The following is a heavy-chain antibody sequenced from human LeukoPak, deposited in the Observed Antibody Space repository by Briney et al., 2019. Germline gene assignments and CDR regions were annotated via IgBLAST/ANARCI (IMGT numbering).Heavy chain of an antibody. CDR1: GGSISSYY. V-gene: IGHV4-59*01. CDR2: IYYSGST. CDR3: ATNLAVAGNRRYFDL. D-gene: IGHD6-19*01. Sequence: PSETLSLTCTVSGGSISSYYWSWVRQPPGKGLEWIGYIYYSGSTNYNPSLKSGGTILIETTKKKFSLKLSSVTAAYTAVYYCATNLAVAGNRRYFDLWGRGTLVTVSS. J-gene: IGHJ2*01.